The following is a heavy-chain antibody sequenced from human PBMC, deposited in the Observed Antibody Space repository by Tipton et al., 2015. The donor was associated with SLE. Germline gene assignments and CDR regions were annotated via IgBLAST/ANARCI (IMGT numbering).Heavy chain of an antibody. CDR2: VYGSGT. CDR1: GGSVNNYY. D-gene: IGHD4-11*01. V-gene: IGHV4-59*02. J-gene: IGHJ5*01. CDR3: ATSGHYSNFDS. Sequence: TLSLTCTVSGGSVNNYYCNWIRQPPGKGLEWIGYVYGSGTYYNSSLKSRVTMSVDTSKNHFSLKLISVTAVDTAVYYCATSGHYSNFDSWGPGTLVTVSS.